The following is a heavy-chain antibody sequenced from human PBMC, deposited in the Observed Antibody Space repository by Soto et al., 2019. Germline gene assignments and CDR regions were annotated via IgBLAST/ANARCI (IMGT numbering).Heavy chain of an antibody. CDR2: IFYSGDT. CDR3: VGTGTTDDF. Sequence: VQLQGSGPGLVKPSQTLSLTCTVSGASVNTGDYYWSYIRQSPGKGLEWLGYIFYSGDTYYNPSLKSRATISLNTSRNQISLTLTSVTDADTAVYFCVGTGTTDDFWGQGTLVTVSS. D-gene: IGHD1-7*01. V-gene: IGHV4-30-4*01. CDR1: GASVNTGDYY. J-gene: IGHJ1*01.